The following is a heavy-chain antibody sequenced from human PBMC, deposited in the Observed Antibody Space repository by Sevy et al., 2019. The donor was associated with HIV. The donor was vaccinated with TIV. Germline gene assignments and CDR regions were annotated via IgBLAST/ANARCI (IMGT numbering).Heavy chain of an antibody. Sequence: GGSLRLSCAASGFTFSSYAMHWVRQAPGKGLEWVAVISYDGSNKYYADSVKGRFTISRDNSKKTRYLQMNSLRAEDTAVYYCARDRKVRGVMGYFDYWGQGTLVTVSS. J-gene: IGHJ4*02. CDR2: ISYDGSNK. CDR3: ARDRKVRGVMGYFDY. D-gene: IGHD3-10*01. CDR1: GFTFSSYA. V-gene: IGHV3-30-3*01.